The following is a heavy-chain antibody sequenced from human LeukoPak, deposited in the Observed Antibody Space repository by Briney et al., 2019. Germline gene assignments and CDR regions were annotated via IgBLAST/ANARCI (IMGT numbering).Heavy chain of an antibody. CDR1: GFTFDDYA. D-gene: IGHD3-22*01. Sequence: PGGSLRLSCAASGFTFDDYAMHWVRQAPGKGQEWVSGISWNSGSIGYADSVKGRFTISRDNAKNSLYLQMNSLRAEDTALYYCAKAYYYDSSGYPSDAFDIWGQGTMVTVSS. J-gene: IGHJ3*02. V-gene: IGHV3-9*01. CDR2: ISWNSGSI. CDR3: AKAYYYDSSGYPSDAFDI.